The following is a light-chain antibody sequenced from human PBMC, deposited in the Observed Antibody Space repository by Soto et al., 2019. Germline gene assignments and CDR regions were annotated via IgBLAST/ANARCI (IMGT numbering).Light chain of an antibody. CDR2: DAS. J-gene: IGKJ2*01. Sequence: EIVLTQSPATLSLSPGERATLSCRASQSVSSALAWYQQKPGQAPRLLIYDASNRTTGIPARFSGSGSATDLTLTISSREPEEFAFYYCQQRSQWPREYAFGEGTKLVIK. CDR3: QQRSQWPREYA. CDR1: QSVSSA. V-gene: IGKV3-11*01.